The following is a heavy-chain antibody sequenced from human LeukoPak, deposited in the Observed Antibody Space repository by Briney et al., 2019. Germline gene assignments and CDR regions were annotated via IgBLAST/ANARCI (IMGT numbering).Heavy chain of an antibody. J-gene: IGHJ5*02. CDR1: GGSISSGDYY. Sequence: PSQTLSLTCTVSGGSISSGDYYWSWIRQPPGKGLEWIGYIYYSGSTYYNPSLKSRVTISVDTSKNQFSLKLSSVTAADTAVYYCARESPGAYYDFWSGYYTQYNWFDPWGQGTLVTVSS. V-gene: IGHV4-30-4*01. CDR2: IYYSGST. D-gene: IGHD3-3*01. CDR3: ARESPGAYYDFWSGYYTQYNWFDP.